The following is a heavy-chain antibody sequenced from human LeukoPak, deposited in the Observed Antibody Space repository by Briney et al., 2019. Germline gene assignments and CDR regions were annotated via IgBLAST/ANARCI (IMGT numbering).Heavy chain of an antibody. CDR3: ARDRIGNYCTDY. CDR2: IRPSGDII. Sequence: GGSLRLSCGASGFTFSSYSMDWVRQAPGKGLGWTSYIRPSGDIIYYADSVKGRFTISRDNGKDSLYLHMNSLRVEDTAVYYCARDRIGNYCTDYWGQGTLVTVSS. J-gene: IGHJ4*02. CDR1: GFTFSSYS. V-gene: IGHV3-48*01. D-gene: IGHD1-26*01.